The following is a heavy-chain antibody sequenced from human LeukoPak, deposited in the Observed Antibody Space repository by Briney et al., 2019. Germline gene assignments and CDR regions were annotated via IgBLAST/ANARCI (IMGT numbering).Heavy chain of an antibody. D-gene: IGHD1-26*01. J-gene: IGHJ6*02. CDR1: GLTFSNYW. CDR2: INPDGSHT. CDR3: TRDSYISNVYSGMDV. V-gene: IGHV3-74*01. Sequence: GGSLRLSCAASGLTFSNYWMHWVRQAPGKGLVWISRINPDGSHTSYADSVKSRFTISRDNAKNTLYLQMNSLRAEDAAVYFCTRDSYISNVYSGMDVWGQGATVTVSS.